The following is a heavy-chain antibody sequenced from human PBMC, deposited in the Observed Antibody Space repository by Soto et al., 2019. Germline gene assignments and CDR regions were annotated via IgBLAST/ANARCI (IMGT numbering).Heavy chain of an antibody. J-gene: IGHJ4*02. V-gene: IGHV1-69*01. CDR3: ARAPEVRGPPGGYFDY. D-gene: IGHD3-10*01. CDR1: GGTFSSYA. Sequence: QVQLVQSGAEVKKPGSSVKVSCKASGGTFSSYAISWVRQAPGQGLEWMGGIIPIFGTANYAQKFQGRVTITADEPTGTAYMELSSLRSENTAVYYCARAPEVRGPPGGYFDYWGQGTLVTVSS. CDR2: IIPIFGTA.